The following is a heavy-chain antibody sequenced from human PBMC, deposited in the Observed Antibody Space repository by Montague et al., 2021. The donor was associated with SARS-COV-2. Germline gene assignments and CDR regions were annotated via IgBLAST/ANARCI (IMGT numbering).Heavy chain of an antibody. CDR1: GGSISTYY. CDR2: MFTSGST. Sequence: SDTLSLSCTVSGGSISTYYWSWIRQPAGQELEWIGRMFTSGSTTYNPSLKSRVTISVDTSTNQFSLRLNSVTAADTAVYYCVREGGSMTFDYWGQGILVTVSS. V-gene: IGHV4-4*07. J-gene: IGHJ4*02. D-gene: IGHD1-26*01. CDR3: VREGGSMTFDY.